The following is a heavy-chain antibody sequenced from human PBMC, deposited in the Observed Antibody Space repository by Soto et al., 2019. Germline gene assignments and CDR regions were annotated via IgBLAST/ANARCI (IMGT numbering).Heavy chain of an antibody. J-gene: IGHJ5*02. CDR3: AKCPGNDCRNGFDP. CDR2: ISGSDDTT. V-gene: IGHV3-23*01. CDR1: GFISSDYA. Sequence: GGSLRLSCATSGFISSDYAMSWVRQAPGKELEWVSAISGSDDTTYDADSVKGRFTISRDNSKNTLYLQMNNLRDEDTAVYFCAKCPGNDCRNGFDPWGQGTLVTVSS. D-gene: IGHD2-21*02.